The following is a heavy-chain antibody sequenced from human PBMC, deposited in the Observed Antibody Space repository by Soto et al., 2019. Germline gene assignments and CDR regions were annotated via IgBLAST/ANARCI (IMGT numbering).Heavy chain of an antibody. D-gene: IGHD3-10*01. Sequence: LSLTCTVSGGSIGSGDYYWSWIRQPPGKGLEWIGYIYYSGNTYYNPSLKSRVTISVGTSKNQFSLKLSSVTAADTAVYYCARDNGSGPSWFDPWGQGTLVTVSS. V-gene: IGHV4-30-4*01. J-gene: IGHJ5*02. CDR3: ARDNGSGPSWFDP. CDR2: IYYSGNT. CDR1: GGSIGSGDYY.